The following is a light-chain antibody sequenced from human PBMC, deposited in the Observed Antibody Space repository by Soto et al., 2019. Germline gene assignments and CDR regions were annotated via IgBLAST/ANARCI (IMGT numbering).Light chain of an antibody. CDR1: QSVSAY. CDR2: GAS. V-gene: IGKV3-20*01. Sequence: IVFTQSPVTLSLSPVERATLSCRASQSVSAYLAWYHQKAGQAPRLLIYGASSRATGIPDRFSGSGSGTDFTLTISRLEPEDFAVYYCQQYGSSPQTLGQGTKVDI. J-gene: IGKJ1*01. CDR3: QQYGSSPQT.